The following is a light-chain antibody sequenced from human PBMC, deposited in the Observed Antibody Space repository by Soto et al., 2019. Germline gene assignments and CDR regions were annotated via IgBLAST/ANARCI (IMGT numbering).Light chain of an antibody. V-gene: IGLV2-23*01. J-gene: IGLJ1*01. Sequence: QSALTQPASVSGSPGQSITISCTGTSSDVGSYNLVSWYQQHPGKAPKLMIYEGSKRPSGVSNRFSGSKSGNTASLTISGLQAEDEADYSCCSYAGRSSYVFGTGTKLTVL. CDR1: SSDVGSYNL. CDR3: CSYAGRSSYV. CDR2: EGS.